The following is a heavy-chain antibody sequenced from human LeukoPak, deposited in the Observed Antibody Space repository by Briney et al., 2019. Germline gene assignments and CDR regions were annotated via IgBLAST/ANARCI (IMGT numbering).Heavy chain of an antibody. J-gene: IGHJ5*02. Sequence: GGSLRLSCAASGFTVSSSYMSWVRQAPGKGLEWVSVIYRDGSTNYADSVKGRFTISRDNAKNSLYLQMNSLRDEDTAVYYCARSVNMVRGVISDWFDPWGQGTLVTVSS. V-gene: IGHV3-66*01. CDR3: ARSVNMVRGVISDWFDP. CDR1: GFTVSSSY. D-gene: IGHD3-10*01. CDR2: IYRDGST.